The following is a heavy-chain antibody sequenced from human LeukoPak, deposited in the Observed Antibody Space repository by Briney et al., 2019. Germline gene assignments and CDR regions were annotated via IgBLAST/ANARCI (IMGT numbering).Heavy chain of an antibody. CDR1: GFTFSTYA. CDR3: AASDY. V-gene: IGHV3-64*01. J-gene: IGHJ4*02. CDR2: ISHDGGTT. Sequence: GGSLRLSCTASGFTFSTYAMYWVRQAPGKGLEYISAISHDGGTTYYTNSVKGRFTISRDNSKNTLYLQMGSLRAEDMAVYYCAASDYWGQGTLVTVSS.